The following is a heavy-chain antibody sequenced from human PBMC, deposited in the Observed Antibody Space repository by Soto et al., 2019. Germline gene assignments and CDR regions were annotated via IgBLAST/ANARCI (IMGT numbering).Heavy chain of an antibody. D-gene: IGHD2-2*01. CDR3: ARDPNIVLVPAALRSYYYYYGMDV. J-gene: IGHJ6*02. CDR1: GFTFSSHC. V-gene: IGHV3-7*01. CDR2: IKQDGSEK. Sequence: GGSLRLSCAASGFTFSSHCMSWVRQAPGKGLEWVANIKQDGSEKYYVDSVKGRFTISRDNAKNSLYLQMNSLRAEDTAVYYCARDPNIVLVPAALRSYYYYYGMDVWGQGTTVTVSS.